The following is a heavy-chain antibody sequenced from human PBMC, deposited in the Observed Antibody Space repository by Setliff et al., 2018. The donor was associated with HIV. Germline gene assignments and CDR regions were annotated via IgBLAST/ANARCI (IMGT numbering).Heavy chain of an antibody. Sequence: GASVKVSCKASGYDFNGHDINWVRQATGQGLEWIGWMNPNSGSTGFAQKFQGRVTLTRDITIYTAYMELSSLTSEDTAVYYCARGYCTSTSCFLFDSWGQGALVTVSS. V-gene: IGHV1-8*01. CDR3: ARGYCTSTSCFLFDS. J-gene: IGHJ4*02. CDR1: GYDFNGHD. D-gene: IGHD2-2*01. CDR2: MNPNSGST.